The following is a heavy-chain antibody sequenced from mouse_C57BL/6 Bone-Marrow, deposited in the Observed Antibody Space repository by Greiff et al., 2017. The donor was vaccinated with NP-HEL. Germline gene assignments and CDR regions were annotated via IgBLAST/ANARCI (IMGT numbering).Heavy chain of an antibody. V-gene: IGHV1-74*01. CDR3: AIPRQDYSNYVGFAY. Sequence: QVQLQQPGAELVKPGASVKVSCKASGYTFTSYWMHWVKQRPGQGLEWIGRIHPSDSDTNYNQKFKGKATLTVDKSSSTAYIQLSSLTSEDSAVYYCAIPRQDYSNYVGFAYWGQGTLVTVSA. CDR1: GYTFTSYW. J-gene: IGHJ3*01. CDR2: IHPSDSDT. D-gene: IGHD2-5*01.